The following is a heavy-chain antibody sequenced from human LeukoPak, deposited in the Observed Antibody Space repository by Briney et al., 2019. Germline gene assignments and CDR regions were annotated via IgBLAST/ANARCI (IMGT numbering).Heavy chain of an antibody. J-gene: IGHJ4*02. CDR1: GGSFSGYY. CDR2: IYYTGST. V-gene: IGHV4-59*01. D-gene: IGHD1-26*01. CDR3: SRGGSYSAY. Sequence: SETLSLTCAVYGGSFSGYYWSWIRQPPGKGLEWIGYIYYTGSTDYNPSLKSRVTISLDASKNQFSLKMRSVTAADTAVYYCSRGGSYSAYWGQGTLVTVSS.